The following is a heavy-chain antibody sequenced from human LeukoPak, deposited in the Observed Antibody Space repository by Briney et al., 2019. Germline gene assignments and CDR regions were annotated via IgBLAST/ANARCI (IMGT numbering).Heavy chain of an antibody. V-gene: IGHV3-13*04. Sequence: GGSLRLSCAASGFSFSSYDMHWVRQPTGKGLEWVSAIGAAGDAYYPGSVKGRFTISREDAKNSLYLQMNSLRAGDTAVYYCARDAGFLDWYFDLWVRGTLVTVPS. J-gene: IGHJ2*01. CDR2: IGAAGDA. CDR3: ARDAGFLDWYFDL. CDR1: GFSFSSYD. D-gene: IGHD2-15*01.